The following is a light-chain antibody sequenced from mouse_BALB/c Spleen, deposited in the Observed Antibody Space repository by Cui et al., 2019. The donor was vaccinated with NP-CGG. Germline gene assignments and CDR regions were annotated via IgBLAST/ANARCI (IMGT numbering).Light chain of an antibody. CDR1: TGAVTTSNY. V-gene: IGLV1*01. CDR3: ALWYSNHWV. J-gene: IGLJ1*01. Sequence: QAVVTQESALTTSPGETVTLTCRSNTGAVTTSNYANWVQEKPDHLFTGLIGGTNNRVPGVPARFSGSLIGDKATLTITGAQTEDEAIYFCALWYSNHWVFGGGTKLTGL. CDR2: GTN.